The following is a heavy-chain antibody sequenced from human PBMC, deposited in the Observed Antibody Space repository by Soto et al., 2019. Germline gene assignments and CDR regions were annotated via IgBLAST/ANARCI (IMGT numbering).Heavy chain of an antibody. Sequence: SVKVSCKASGGTFSSYAISWVRQAPGQGLEWMGGIIPIFGTANYAQKFQGRVTITADESTSTAYMELSSLRSEDTAVYYCARTIVPNDVFDISGQATMFTVSS. D-gene: IGHD1-26*01. V-gene: IGHV1-69*13. CDR3: ARTIVPNDVFDI. J-gene: IGHJ3*02. CDR2: IIPIFGTA. CDR1: GGTFSSYA.